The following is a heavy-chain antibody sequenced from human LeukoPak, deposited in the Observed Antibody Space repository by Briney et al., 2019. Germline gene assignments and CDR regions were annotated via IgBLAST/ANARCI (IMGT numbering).Heavy chain of an antibody. V-gene: IGHV3-30*02. CDR2: IRYDGSNK. CDR1: GFTFSSYG. Sequence: GGSLRLSCAASGFTFSSYGTHWVRQAPGKGLEWVAFIRYDGSNKYYADSVKGRFTISRDNSKNTLYLQMNSLRAEDTAVYYCAKSGVRGSGWYAGVYFDYWGQGTLVTVSS. D-gene: IGHD6-19*01. J-gene: IGHJ4*02. CDR3: AKSGVRGSGWYAGVYFDY.